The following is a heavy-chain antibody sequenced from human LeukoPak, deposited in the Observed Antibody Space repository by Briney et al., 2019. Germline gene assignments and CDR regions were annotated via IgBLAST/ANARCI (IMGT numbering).Heavy chain of an antibody. J-gene: IGHJ6*03. V-gene: IGHV3-21*01. CDR3: ARDPYSGSYVDYYYYYYMDV. Sequence: GGSLRLSCAASGFTFSTYNMNWVRQAPGKGLEWVSSITSSSSYIYYADSVKGRFTISRDNAKNSLYLQIDSLRAEDTAVYYCARDPYSGSYVDYYYYYYMDVWGKGTTVTISS. D-gene: IGHD6-13*01. CDR2: ITSSSSYI. CDR1: GFTFSTYN.